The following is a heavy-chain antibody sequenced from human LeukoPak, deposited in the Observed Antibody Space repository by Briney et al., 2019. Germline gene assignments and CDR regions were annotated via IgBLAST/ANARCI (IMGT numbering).Heavy chain of an antibody. CDR3: ARGSAGSSWYPLDY. J-gene: IGHJ4*02. CDR1: GFTFSGYA. CDR2: IWYDGSNK. D-gene: IGHD6-13*01. Sequence: GGSRRLSWAGSGFTFSGYAMHWVGQAQGKGLEWGPVIWYDGSNKYYADSVKGRFTISRDNSKNTLYLQMNSLRAEDTAVYYCARGSAGSSWYPLDYWGQGTLVTVSS. V-gene: IGHV3-33*01.